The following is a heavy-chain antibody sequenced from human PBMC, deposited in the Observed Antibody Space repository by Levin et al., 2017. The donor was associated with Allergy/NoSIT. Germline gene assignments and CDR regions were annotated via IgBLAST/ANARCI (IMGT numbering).Heavy chain of an antibody. CDR1: SLTSSKMG. Sequence: SLTSSKMGVGWFRQPPGKALEWLALIYWDDEKRYSPSLSSRLTITKDTSRNPVVLTMTNMDPADTATYYCARRRWEYFGRSGYPLFDPWGQGTMVTVSS. V-gene: IGHV2-5*02. CDR2: IYWDDEK. CDR3: ARRRWEYFGRSGYPLFDP. D-gene: IGHD3-22*01. J-gene: IGHJ5*02.